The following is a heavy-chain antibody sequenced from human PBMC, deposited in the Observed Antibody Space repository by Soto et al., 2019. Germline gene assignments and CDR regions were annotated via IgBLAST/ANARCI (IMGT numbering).Heavy chain of an antibody. CDR3: ASMGYHYGSGSYPLDY. CDR2: MYNSGST. V-gene: IGHV4-59*08. D-gene: IGHD3-10*01. Sequence: SETLSLTCTVSGGSISSYYWTWIRQPPGKGLEWIGFMYNSGSTHYNPSLKSRVTISLDTSKNQFSLNLGSVTAADMAVYYCASMGYHYGSGSYPLDYWGQGTLVTVSS. J-gene: IGHJ4*02. CDR1: GGSISSYY.